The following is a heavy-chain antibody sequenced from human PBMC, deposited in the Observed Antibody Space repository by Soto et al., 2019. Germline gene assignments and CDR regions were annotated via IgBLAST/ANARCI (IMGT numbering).Heavy chain of an antibody. CDR1: AGSISSYY. CDR2: IYTSGST. V-gene: IGHV4-4*07. J-gene: IGHJ6*02. Sequence: PSETLCLTCTVSAGSISSYYWSWIRQPAGKVLEWIGRIYTSGSTNYNPSLKSRVTMSVDTSRNQFSLKLSSVTAADTAVYYCARDPMRVRRLGELSLLPYYYYGMDVWGQGTTVTVSS. D-gene: IGHD3-16*02. CDR3: ARDPMRVRRLGELSLLPYYYYGMDV.